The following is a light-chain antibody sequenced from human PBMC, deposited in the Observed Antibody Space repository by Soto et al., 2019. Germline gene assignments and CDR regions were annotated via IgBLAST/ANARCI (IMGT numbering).Light chain of an antibody. CDR2: EVS. CDR1: SSNIGSNY. J-gene: IGLJ1*01. V-gene: IGLV2-14*01. CDR3: SSYTTSNTPLYV. Sequence: QSVLTQPPSASGTPGQRVTISCSGSSSNIGSNYVYWYQQHPGKAPKLMIYEVSNRPSGVSNRFSGSQSGNTASLTISGLQAEDEANYYCSSYTTSNTPLYVFGTGTKLTVL.